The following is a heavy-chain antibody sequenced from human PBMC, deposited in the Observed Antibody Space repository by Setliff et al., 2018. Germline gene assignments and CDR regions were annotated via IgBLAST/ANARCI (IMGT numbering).Heavy chain of an antibody. V-gene: IGHV4-61*01. CDR1: GASINSATYY. D-gene: IGHD2-21*01. J-gene: IGHJ4*02. CDR2: VYYSGTA. CDR3: ARCGTFRYFDY. Sequence: PSETLSLTCTVSGASINSATYYWSWIRQPPGKGLEFIGYVYYSGTANYNPSLRSRLTISVDTSKNQFSLKVRSLTAADTAVYYCARCGTFRYFDYWGQGAPVTVSS.